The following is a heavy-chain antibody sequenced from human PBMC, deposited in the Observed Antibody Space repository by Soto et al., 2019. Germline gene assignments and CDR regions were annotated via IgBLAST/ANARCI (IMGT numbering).Heavy chain of an antibody. J-gene: IGHJ4*02. V-gene: IGHV5-51*01. CDR3: ARVYCISTSCHQYYFDY. CDR2: IYPHDSDT. CDR1: GYIFINYW. D-gene: IGHD2-2*01. Sequence: PGESLKISCKVSGYIFINYWMAWVRQMPGKGLEWMGIIYPHDSDTRYSPSFQGQVTISADKSIRTAYLQWSSLKASDSAMYYCARVYCISTSCHQYYFDYWGQGTLVTVSS.